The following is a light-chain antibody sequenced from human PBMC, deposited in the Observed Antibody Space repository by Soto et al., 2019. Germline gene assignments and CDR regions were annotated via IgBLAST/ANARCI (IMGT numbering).Light chain of an antibody. V-gene: IGKV3-11*01. CDR2: DAS. Sequence: EIVLTQSPGTLSLSPGERATLSCRASQNVGNYLAWYQQKPGQAPRLLIYDASNRATGIPARFSGSGSGTDFTLTISSLEPEDFAVYYCQQRSNWPRTFGQGTRLEI. CDR1: QNVGNY. J-gene: IGKJ5*01. CDR3: QQRSNWPRT.